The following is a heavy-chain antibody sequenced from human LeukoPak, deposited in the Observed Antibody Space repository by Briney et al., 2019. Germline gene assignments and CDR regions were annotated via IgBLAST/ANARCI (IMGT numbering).Heavy chain of an antibody. D-gene: IGHD5-18*01. J-gene: IGHJ4*02. Sequence: GESLKISCRGSGYTFTTYWIVWVRQMPGRGLEWVAIIYPGDSDTKYSPSFQGQVTISADKSISTAYLQWSSLKASDTAMYYCASRGYSYGSYFDYWGQGTLVTVSS. CDR1: GYTFTTYW. CDR3: ASRGYSYGSYFDY. V-gene: IGHV5-51*01. CDR2: IYPGDSDT.